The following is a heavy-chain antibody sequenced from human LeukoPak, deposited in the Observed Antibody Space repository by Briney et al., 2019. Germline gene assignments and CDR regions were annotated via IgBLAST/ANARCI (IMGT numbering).Heavy chain of an antibody. J-gene: IGHJ2*01. D-gene: IGHD2-21*02. CDR1: GGSISSYY. Sequence: SETLSLTCTVSGGSISSYYWSWVRQPPGKGLEWLGYIYYSGSTNYNPSLKSRVTMSVDASKSQVSLKVTSVTAADTAVYYCARGMTSTRYWYFDLWGRGTLVSVSS. CDR3: ARGMTSTRYWYFDL. V-gene: IGHV4-59*01. CDR2: IYYSGST.